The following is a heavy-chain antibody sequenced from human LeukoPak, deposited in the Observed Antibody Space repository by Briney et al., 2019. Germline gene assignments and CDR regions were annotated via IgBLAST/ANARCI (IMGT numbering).Heavy chain of an antibody. CDR1: GFAFSTYA. CDR3: AKRAVAIAATPWFDY. V-gene: IGHV3-23*01. J-gene: IGHJ4*02. Sequence: PGGSLRLSCTASGFAFSTYAMSWVRQAPGKGLEWVSDISSSGDSTYYADSVEGRFTISRDNSKNTLYLQLNSPRADDTAVYYCAKRAVAIAATPWFDYWGQGTLVTVSS. D-gene: IGHD2-15*01. CDR2: ISSSGDST.